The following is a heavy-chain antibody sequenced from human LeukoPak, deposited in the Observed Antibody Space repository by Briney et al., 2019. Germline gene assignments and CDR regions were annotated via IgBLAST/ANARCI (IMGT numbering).Heavy chain of an antibody. J-gene: IGHJ4*02. Sequence: GGSLRLSCAASGLSFSRYAMHWVRQAPGTGLEWVAVFSYNGYNKDYADSVKGRFTLSRDNPKNTLYLQMNSLRGEDTAVYYCAKAGCSSTSCYANYWGQGTLVTVSS. CDR3: AKAGCSSTSCYANY. CDR1: GLSFSRYA. D-gene: IGHD2-2*01. CDR2: FSYNGYNK. V-gene: IGHV3-30-3*01.